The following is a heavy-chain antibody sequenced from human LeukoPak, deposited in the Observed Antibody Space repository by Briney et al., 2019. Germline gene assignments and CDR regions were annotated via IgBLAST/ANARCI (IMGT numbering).Heavy chain of an antibody. CDR2: MNWNCCST. J-gene: IGHJ3*02. D-gene: IGHD1-26*01. CDR3: AREWELLPHAFDI. CDR1: GFTFDDYG. Sequence: GGSLRLSCAASGFTFDDYGMSWVRQAPGKGVEWVSGMNWNCCSTGYADSVKGRCTISRDNAKDSLYLQMNSLRAEDTALYYCAREWELLPHAFDIWGQRTMVTVSS. V-gene: IGHV3-20*04.